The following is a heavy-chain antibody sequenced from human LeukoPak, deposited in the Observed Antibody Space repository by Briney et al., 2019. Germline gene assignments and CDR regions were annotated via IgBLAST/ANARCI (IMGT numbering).Heavy chain of an antibody. V-gene: IGHV3-21*01. Sequence: PGGSLRLSCAASRFSFSYYSMNWVRQAPGKGLEWVSSITSSSSYTHYADSVRGRFTISRDNAKNSLYLQMNSLRAEDTAVYYCARAMKNYYGSGVDIWGQGTMVTVSS. CDR3: ARAMKNYYGSGVDI. D-gene: IGHD3-10*01. CDR1: RFSFSYYS. J-gene: IGHJ3*02. CDR2: ITSSSSYT.